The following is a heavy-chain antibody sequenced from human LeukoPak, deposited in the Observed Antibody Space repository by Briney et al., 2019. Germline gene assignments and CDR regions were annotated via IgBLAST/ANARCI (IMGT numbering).Heavy chain of an antibody. V-gene: IGHV4-39*01. CDR3: ASSWASSGSSLGH. Sequence: SETLSLTCTVSCGSISSSSYYWGWIRQPPGKGLEWIGSIYYSGSTYYNPSLKSRVTISVDTSKNQFSLKLSSVTAADTAVYYCASSWASSGSSLGHWGQGTLVTVSS. D-gene: IGHD1-26*01. J-gene: IGHJ1*01. CDR2: IYYSGST. CDR1: CGSISSSSYY.